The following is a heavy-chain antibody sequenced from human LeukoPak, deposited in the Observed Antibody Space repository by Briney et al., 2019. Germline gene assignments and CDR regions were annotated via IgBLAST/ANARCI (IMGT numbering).Heavy chain of an antibody. D-gene: IGHD2-2*02. CDR3: ARVLYSAWRTLGY. Sequence: ASVKASCKASGYTFTSYDINWVRQATGQGLEWMGWMNPNSGNTGYAQKFQGRVTMTRNTSISTAYMELSSLRSEDTAVYYCARVLYSAWRTLGYWGQGTLVTVSS. V-gene: IGHV1-8*01. J-gene: IGHJ4*02. CDR2: MNPNSGNT. CDR1: GYTFTSYD.